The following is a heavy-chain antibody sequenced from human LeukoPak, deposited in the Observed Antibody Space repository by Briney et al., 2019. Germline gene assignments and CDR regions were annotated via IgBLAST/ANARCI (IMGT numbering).Heavy chain of an antibody. D-gene: IGHD4-17*01. CDR1: GFTFDDYA. CDR2: ISWNSGSI. V-gene: IGHV3-9*01. J-gene: IGHJ3*02. CDR3: ARQGGDYVYAFDI. Sequence: GGSLRLSCAASGFTFDDYAMHWVRQAPGKGLEWVSGISWNSGSIGYADSVKGRFTISRDNAKYSLNLQMSSLRDEDTAVYYCARQGGDYVYAFDIWGQGTMVTVSS.